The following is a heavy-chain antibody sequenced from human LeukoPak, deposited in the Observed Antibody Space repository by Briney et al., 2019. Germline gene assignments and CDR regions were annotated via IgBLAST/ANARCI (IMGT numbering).Heavy chain of an antibody. CDR3: AKDRDTAIDY. V-gene: IGHV3-30*18. Sequence: GGSLRLSCAASGFTFSSYAMSWVRQAPGKGLEWVAVISYDGSNKYYADSVKGRFTISRDNSKNTLYLQMNSLRAEDTAVYYCAKDRDTAIDYWGQGTLVTVSS. J-gene: IGHJ4*02. CDR1: GFTFSSYA. CDR2: ISYDGSNK. D-gene: IGHD5-18*01.